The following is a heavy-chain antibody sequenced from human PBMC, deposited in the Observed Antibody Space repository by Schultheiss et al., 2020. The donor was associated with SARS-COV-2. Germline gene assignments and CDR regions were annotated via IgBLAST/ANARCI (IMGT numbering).Heavy chain of an antibody. CDR1: GYTFTGYY. D-gene: IGHD3-22*01. CDR3: ARDYYDSSGYYWYFDY. V-gene: IGHV1-46*01. CDR2: INPSGGST. Sequence: ASVKVSCKASGYTFTGYYMHWVRQAPGQGLEWMGIINPSGGSTSYAQKFQGRVTITADKSTSTAYMELSSLRSEDTAVYYCARDYYDSSGYYWYFDYWGQGTLVTVSS. J-gene: IGHJ4*02.